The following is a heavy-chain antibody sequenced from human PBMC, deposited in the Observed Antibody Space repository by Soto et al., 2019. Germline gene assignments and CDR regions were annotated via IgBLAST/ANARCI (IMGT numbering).Heavy chain of an antibody. CDR2: IYPGDSDT. CDR3: ATTPRGYSYGYDSSSWKDYYYYGMDV. Sequence: PGESLKISCKGSGYSFTSYWIGWVRQMPGKGLEWMGIIYPGDSDTRYSPSFQGQVTISADKSISTAYLQWSSLKASDTAMYYCATTPRGYSYGYDSSSWKDYYYYGMDVWGQGTTVTVSS. D-gene: IGHD5-18*01. V-gene: IGHV5-51*01. J-gene: IGHJ6*02. CDR1: GYSFTSYW.